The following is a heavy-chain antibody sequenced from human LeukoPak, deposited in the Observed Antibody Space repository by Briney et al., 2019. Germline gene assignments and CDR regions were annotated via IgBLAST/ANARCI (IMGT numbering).Heavy chain of an antibody. D-gene: IGHD5-12*01. V-gene: IGHV1-2*02. J-gene: IGHJ4*02. CDR1: GYTFTGYF. Sequence: ASVKVSCKASGYTFTGYFMHWMRQAPGQGLEWTAWINPNSGATNYAPKFQGRVTLTRDTSITTAYMELSRLRSDDTAVCYCARDFGRYSGYDFDFWGQGTLVTVSS. CDR3: ARDFGRYSGYDFDF. CDR2: INPNSGAT.